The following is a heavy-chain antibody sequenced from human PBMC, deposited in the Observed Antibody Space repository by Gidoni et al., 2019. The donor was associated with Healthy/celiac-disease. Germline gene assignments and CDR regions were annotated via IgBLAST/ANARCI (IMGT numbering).Heavy chain of an antibody. Sequence: EVQLLESGGGLVQPGGSLRLSCAASGFTFSSYAMSWVRQDPGKGLECVSAISGSGGSTYYADSVKGRFTISRDNSKNTLYLQMNSLRAEDTAVYYCAKDPIVVVVAAIRDWFDPWGQGTLVTVSS. V-gene: IGHV3-23*01. CDR1: GFTFSSYA. CDR2: ISGSGGST. D-gene: IGHD2-15*01. CDR3: AKDPIVVVVAAIRDWFDP. J-gene: IGHJ5*02.